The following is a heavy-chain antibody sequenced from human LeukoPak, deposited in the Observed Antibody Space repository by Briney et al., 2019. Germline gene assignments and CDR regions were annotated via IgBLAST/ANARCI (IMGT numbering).Heavy chain of an antibody. CDR3: ARDIRYSYGIDY. D-gene: IGHD5-18*01. CDR1: GFTFSSYG. CDR2: IWYDGSNK. J-gene: IGHJ4*02. V-gene: IGHV3-33*01. Sequence: PGGSLGLSCAASGFTFSSYGMHWVRQAPGKGLEWVAVIWYDGSNKYYADSVKGRFTISRDNSKNTLYLQMNSLRAEDTAVYYCARDIRYSYGIDYWGQGTLVTVSS.